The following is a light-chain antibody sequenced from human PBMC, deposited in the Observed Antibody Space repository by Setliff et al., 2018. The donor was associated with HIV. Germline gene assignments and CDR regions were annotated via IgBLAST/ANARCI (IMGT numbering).Light chain of an antibody. V-gene: IGLV2-23*02. Sequence: QSVLTQPASVSGSPGQAITISCTGTSGDVGTYNLVSWYQQHPGKAPQLIIYEVTKRPSGVSARFSGSKSGNTASLLISGLQAEDEADYYCCSYTGSDTIDVFGTGTKV. CDR1: SGDVGTYNL. J-gene: IGLJ1*01. CDR2: EVT. CDR3: CSYTGSDTIDV.